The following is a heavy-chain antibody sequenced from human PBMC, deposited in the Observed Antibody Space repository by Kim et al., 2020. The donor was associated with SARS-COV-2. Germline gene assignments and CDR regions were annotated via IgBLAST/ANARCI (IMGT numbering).Heavy chain of an antibody. CDR2: IKKDGSEK. Sequence: GGSLRLSCAASGFSYNSYWMSWVRQAPGKGLEWVANIKKDGSEKHYVDSVKGRFTISRDNAKNSLYLHMNSLRPEDTAVYYCARLMGGASEHNGEYFHHWGLGTLVTVSS. CDR1: GFSYNSYW. V-gene: IGHV3-7*01. D-gene: IGHD2-8*01. J-gene: IGHJ1*01. CDR3: ARLMGGASEHNGEYFHH.